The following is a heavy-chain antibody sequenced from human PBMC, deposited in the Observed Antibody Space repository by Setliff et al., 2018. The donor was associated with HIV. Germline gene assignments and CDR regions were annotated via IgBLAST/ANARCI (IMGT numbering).Heavy chain of an antibody. J-gene: IGHJ4*02. Sequence: PGGSLRLSCAASGFTFSGSPIHWVRQASGKGLEWLGRIKTRADNYATAYAAPVKGRFTISRDDSKNTLYLQMNSLKTDDTAVYYCTTDFYPWNADHGYWGQGTLVTVSS. CDR2: IKTRADNYAT. V-gene: IGHV3-73*01. D-gene: IGHD1-1*01. CDR1: GFTFSGSP. CDR3: TTDFYPWNADHGY.